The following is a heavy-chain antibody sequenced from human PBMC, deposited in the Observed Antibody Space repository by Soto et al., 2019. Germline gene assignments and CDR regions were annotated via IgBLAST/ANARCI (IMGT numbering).Heavy chain of an antibody. CDR1: GFTVSSNY. J-gene: IGHJ6*02. Sequence: GGSLRLSCAASGFTVSSNYMSWVRQAPGKGLEWVSVIYSGGSTYYADSVKGRFTISRDNSKNTLYLQMNSLRAEDTAVYYCATSNGGTYYYYYGMDVWGQGTTVTVSS. CDR3: ATSNGGTYYYYYGMDV. CDR2: IYSGGST. D-gene: IGHD1-26*01. V-gene: IGHV3-66*01.